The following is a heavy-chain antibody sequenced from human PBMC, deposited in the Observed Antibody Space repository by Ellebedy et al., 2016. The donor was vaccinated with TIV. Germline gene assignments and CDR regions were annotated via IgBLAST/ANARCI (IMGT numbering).Heavy chain of an antibody. D-gene: IGHD1-14*01. CDR2: IYYSGSA. Sequence: MPGGSLRLSCTVSGGSISNSDYYWNWIRQPPGKGLEWIGSIYYSGSAYYNPSLKSRVTVSVDTSKNQFSLNLNSVTAADTAVYYCARDPAQPRGRFDTWGQGTLVTVSS. J-gene: IGHJ5*02. V-gene: IGHV4-39*07. CDR3: ARDPAQPRGRFDT. CDR1: GGSISNSDYY.